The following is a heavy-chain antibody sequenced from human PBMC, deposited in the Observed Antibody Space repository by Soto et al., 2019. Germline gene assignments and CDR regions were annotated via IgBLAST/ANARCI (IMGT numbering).Heavy chain of an antibody. CDR1: GGSISSGDYY. V-gene: IGHV4-30-4*01. CDR3: ARGQDTVTTKVFDY. J-gene: IGHJ4*02. CDR2: IYYSGST. Sequence: LCGGSISSGDYYWSWIRQPPGKGLEWIGYIYYSGSTYYNPSLKSRVTISVDTSKNQFSLKLSSVTAADTAVYYCARGQDTVTTKVFDYWGQGTLVTVSS. D-gene: IGHD4-17*01.